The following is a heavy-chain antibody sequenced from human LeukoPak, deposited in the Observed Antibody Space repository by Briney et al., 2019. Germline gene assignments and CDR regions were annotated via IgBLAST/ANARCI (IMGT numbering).Heavy chain of an antibody. CDR3: ARGPTYYYDSSGYSFFFQH. CDR2: INHSGST. CDR1: GXSFSGYY. J-gene: IGHJ1*01. D-gene: IGHD3-22*01. Sequence: SETLSLTCAVYGXSFSGYYWGWIRQPPGKGLESIGEINHSGSTNYNPSLKSRVTISVDTSKNQFSLKLSFVTAADTAVYYCARGPTYYYDSSGYSFFFQHWGQGTLVTVSS. V-gene: IGHV4-34*01.